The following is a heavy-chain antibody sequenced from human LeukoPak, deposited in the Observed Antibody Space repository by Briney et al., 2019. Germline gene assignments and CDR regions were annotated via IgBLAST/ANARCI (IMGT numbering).Heavy chain of an antibody. CDR3: ARRWGYFDY. J-gene: IGHJ4*02. V-gene: IGHV4-59*01. CDR1: GGSISSYY. D-gene: IGHD3-16*01. CDR2: MYDSGNT. Sequence: SETLSLTCTVSGGSISSYYWKWIRQPPGKGLEWIGDMYDSGNTNYNPSLKSRVTISVDTSKNQFSLKLTSVTAADTAVYYCARRWGYFDYWGQGILVTVSS.